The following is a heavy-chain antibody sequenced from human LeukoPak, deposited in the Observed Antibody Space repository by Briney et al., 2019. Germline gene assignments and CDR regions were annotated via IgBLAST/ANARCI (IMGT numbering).Heavy chain of an antibody. Sequence: SETLSLTCTVSSDSISSYYWSWLRQPPGKGLEWIGYIYFSGGTNYNPSLKSRVTISVDTSKNQFSLKLSSVTAADTAVYYCARVEMATMHFDYWGQGTLVTVSS. V-gene: IGHV4-59*08. CDR2: IYFSGGT. CDR3: ARVEMATMHFDY. D-gene: IGHD5-24*01. CDR1: SDSISSYY. J-gene: IGHJ4*02.